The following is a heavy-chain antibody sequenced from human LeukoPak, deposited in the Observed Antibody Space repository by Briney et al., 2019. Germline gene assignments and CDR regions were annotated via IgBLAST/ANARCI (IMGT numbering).Heavy chain of an antibody. V-gene: IGHV3-30*02. D-gene: IGHD3-16*01. J-gene: IGHJ5*02. CDR2: IRYDGSYK. CDR1: GFTFSSYG. CDR3: AKRVFGSSFDH. Sequence: GGSLRLSCAASGFTFSSYGMHWVRQAPGKGLEWVAFIRYDGSYKYYADSVKGRFTISRDNSKNTLSLQMNSLRAEDTAVYYCAKRVFGSSFDHWGQGTLVTVSS.